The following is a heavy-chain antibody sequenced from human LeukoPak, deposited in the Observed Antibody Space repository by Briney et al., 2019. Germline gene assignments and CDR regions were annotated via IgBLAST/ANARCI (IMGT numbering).Heavy chain of an antibody. CDR3: AKVLEQLVPDY. V-gene: IGHV3-21*01. Sequence: GGSLRLSCVASGFTFSNYGMNWVRQAPGKGLEWVSYISSSSSYIYYAGSVKGRFTISRDNAKNSLYLQMNSLRAEDTAVYYCAKVLEQLVPDYWGQGTLVTVSS. CDR2: ISSSSSYI. D-gene: IGHD6-6*01. J-gene: IGHJ4*02. CDR1: GFTFSNYG.